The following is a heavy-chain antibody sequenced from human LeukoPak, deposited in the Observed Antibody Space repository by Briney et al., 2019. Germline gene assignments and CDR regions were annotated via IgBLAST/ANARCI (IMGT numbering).Heavy chain of an antibody. CDR2: IYYNGST. Sequence: SETLSLTCTVSGGSISSSSYYWGWIRQPPGKGLEWIGSIYYNGSTYYNPSLKSRVTISVDTSKDQFSLKLSSVTAADTAVYYCARLHGAYYYYMDVWGKGTTVTVSS. V-gene: IGHV4-39*01. CDR3: ARLHGAYYYYMDV. D-gene: IGHD3-10*01. J-gene: IGHJ6*03. CDR1: GGSISSSSYY.